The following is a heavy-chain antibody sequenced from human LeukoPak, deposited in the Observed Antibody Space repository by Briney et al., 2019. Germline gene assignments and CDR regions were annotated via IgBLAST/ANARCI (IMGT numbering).Heavy chain of an antibody. J-gene: IGHJ5*02. CDR1: GYTFTDYY. D-gene: IGHD4-11*01. CDR2: VDPEDGET. CDR3: ATMTTFDP. Sequence: GATVRLSFKAFGYTFTDYYIHWGREAPGKGLEWMGRVDPEDGETTYAEKFQGRVTITADTSTDTAYMELNNLRSEDTAVYYCATMTTFDPWGQGTLVTVSP. V-gene: IGHV1-69-2*01.